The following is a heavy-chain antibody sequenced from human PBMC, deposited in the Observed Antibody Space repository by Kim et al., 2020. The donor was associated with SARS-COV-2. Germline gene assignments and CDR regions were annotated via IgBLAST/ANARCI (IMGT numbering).Heavy chain of an antibody. CDR3: ETVVGNNLNYGGNTPPFDY. D-gene: IGHD4-17*01. CDR1: GFTFSSYA. CDR2: ISGSGGST. J-gene: IGHJ4*02. Sequence: GGSLRLSCAASGFTFSSYAMSWVRQAPGKGLEWVSAISGSGGSTYYADSVKGRFTISRDNSKNTLYLQMNSLRAEDTAVYYCETVVGNNLNYGGNTPPFDYWGQGTLVTVSS. V-gene: IGHV3-23*01.